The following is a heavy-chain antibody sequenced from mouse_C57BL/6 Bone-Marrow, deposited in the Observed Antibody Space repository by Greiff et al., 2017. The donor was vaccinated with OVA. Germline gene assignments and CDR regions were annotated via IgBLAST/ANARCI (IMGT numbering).Heavy chain of an antibody. V-gene: IGHV5-6*02. J-gene: IGHJ4*01. CDR3: ARRYYGSLYAMDY. D-gene: IGHD1-1*01. CDR1: GFTFSSYG. Sequence: DVKLVESGGDLVKPGGSLKLSCAASGFTFSSYGMSWVRQTPDTRLEWVATISSGGSYTYYPDSVKGRITISRDNAKNTLYLQMSSLKSEDTAMYYCARRYYGSLYAMDYWGQGTSVTVSS. CDR2: ISSGGSYT.